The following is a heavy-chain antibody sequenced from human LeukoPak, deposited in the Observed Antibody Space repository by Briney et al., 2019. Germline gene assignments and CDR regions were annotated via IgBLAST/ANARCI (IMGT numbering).Heavy chain of an antibody. V-gene: IGHV4-59*08. Sequence: SETLSLTCAVYGGSFSGYYWSWIRQPPGKGLEWIGYIYYSGSTNYNPSLKSRVTISVDTSKNQFSLKLSFVTAADTAVYYCARLVYYYGMDVWGQGTTVTVSS. CDR3: ARLVYYYGMDV. CDR2: IYYSGST. J-gene: IGHJ6*02. CDR1: GGSFSGYY.